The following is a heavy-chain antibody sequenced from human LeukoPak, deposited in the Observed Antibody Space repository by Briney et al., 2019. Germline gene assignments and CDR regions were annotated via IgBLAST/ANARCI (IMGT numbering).Heavy chain of an antibody. D-gene: IGHD6-13*01. CDR1: GYTFTSYG. CDR2: IGAYNGNT. J-gene: IGHJ6*02. CDR3: ARDRYSSSWYPSDYYYGMDV. Sequence: ASVKVSCKASGYTFTSYGISWVRQAPGQGLEWMGWIGAYNGNTNYAQKLQGRVTMTTDTSTSTAYMELRSLRSDDTAVYYCARDRYSSSWYPSDYYYGMDVWDQGTTVTVSS. V-gene: IGHV1-18*01.